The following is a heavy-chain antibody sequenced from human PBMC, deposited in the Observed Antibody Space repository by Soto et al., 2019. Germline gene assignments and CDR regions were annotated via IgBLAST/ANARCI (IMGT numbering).Heavy chain of an antibody. V-gene: IGHV2-26*01. Sequence: QVTLKESGPVLVKPTEPLTLTCTVSGFSLSNVRMGVSWIRQPPVKALEWLAHIFSNDEKSYSTSLKSSLTISKDTSTSQVVLTMTNVAPVDTATYYCARGIKYYSYAMDVWGQGTTVTVSS. CDR2: IFSNDEK. CDR1: GFSLSNVRMG. J-gene: IGHJ6*02. D-gene: IGHD5-12*01. CDR3: ARGIKYYSYAMDV.